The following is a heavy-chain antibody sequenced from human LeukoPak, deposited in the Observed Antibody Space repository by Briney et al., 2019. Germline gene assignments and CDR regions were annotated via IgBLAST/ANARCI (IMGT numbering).Heavy chain of an antibody. J-gene: IGHJ3*02. Sequence: KSSETLSLTCTVSGGSIITYYWSWIRQPPGKELEWIGYIYYSGNTNYNPSLKSRVTISVDTSKNQFSLKVNSVTAADTAVYYCARVGQAAFDIWGQGTMVTVSS. D-gene: IGHD3-16*01. V-gene: IGHV4-59*01. CDR2: IYYSGNT. CDR1: GGSIITYY. CDR3: ARVGQAAFDI.